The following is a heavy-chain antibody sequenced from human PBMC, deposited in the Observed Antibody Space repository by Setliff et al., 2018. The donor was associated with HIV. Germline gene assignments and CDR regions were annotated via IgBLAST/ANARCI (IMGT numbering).Heavy chain of an antibody. V-gene: IGHV3-72*01. CDR1: GFSFSDSH. CDR2: SRNKANSYST. J-gene: IGHJ4*02. D-gene: IGHD2-8*01. CDR3: VGLRYYADGAWHGGDY. Sequence: SGGSLRLSCAASGFSFSDSHMTWIRQAPGKGLEWVGRSRNKANSYSTEYAASVKGRFTISRDASKSSMYLQMNSLKSEDTAVYYCVGLRYYADGAWHGGDYWGQGSLVTVSS.